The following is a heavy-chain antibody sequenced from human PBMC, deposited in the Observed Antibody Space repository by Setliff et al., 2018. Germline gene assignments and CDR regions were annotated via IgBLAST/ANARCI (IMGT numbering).Heavy chain of an antibody. CDR2: ISGSGGST. CDR3: AKPQVELRWGFES. J-gene: IGHJ4*02. Sequence: PGGSLRLSCGASGFTFSKYWMYWVRQVPGKGLVWVSAISGSGGSTYYADSVKGRFTIFRDISKNTLYLLMTSLRAEDTAVYYCAKPQVELRWGFESWGQGTLVTVSS. V-gene: IGHV3-23*01. CDR1: GFTFSKYW. D-gene: IGHD1-7*01.